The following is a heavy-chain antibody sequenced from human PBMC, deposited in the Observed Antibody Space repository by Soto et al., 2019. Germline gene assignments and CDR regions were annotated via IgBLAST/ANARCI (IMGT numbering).Heavy chain of an antibody. CDR1: GDSFSSANW. V-gene: IGHV4-4*02. J-gene: IGHJ4*02. Sequence: QVQLQESGPGLVKPSGTLSLTCAVSGDSFSSANWWTWVRQPPGKGLEWIGYIYYTGSTNYNPSLKSRVTMSVDTSKNQFSLNLTSLTAADTAIYYCARTNWYSEYWGQGTLITVSS. D-gene: IGHD7-27*01. CDR3: ARTNWYSEY. CDR2: IYYTGST.